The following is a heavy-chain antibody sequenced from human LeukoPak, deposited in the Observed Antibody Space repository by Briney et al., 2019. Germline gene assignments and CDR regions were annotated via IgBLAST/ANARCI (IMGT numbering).Heavy chain of an antibody. Sequence: GGTLRLSCAASGFTFSSSGMHWVRQAPGKGLEWVAVSSYDGNNKYYADYADSVTGRFTISRDNSENKLYLLMNSLRAEDTAVYYCAKDLGYWGQGTLVTVSS. D-gene: IGHD7-27*01. CDR1: GFTFSSSG. CDR3: AKDLGY. J-gene: IGHJ4*02. CDR2: SSYDGNNK. V-gene: IGHV3-30*18.